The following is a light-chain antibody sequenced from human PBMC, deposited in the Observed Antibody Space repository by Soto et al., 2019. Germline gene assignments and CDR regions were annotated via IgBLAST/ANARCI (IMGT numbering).Light chain of an antibody. CDR2: GIS. J-gene: IGKJ2*01. CDR3: QQYSSSPHT. CDR1: QSVTNSF. V-gene: IGKV3-20*01. Sequence: ENVLTQSPGTLSLSPGERATLSCRASQSVTNSFFAWYQQKPGQAPRLLIYGISSRATGIPDRFSGSGSGTDFTLTISRLEPGDFVVYYCQQYSSSPHTFGQGTKLEVK.